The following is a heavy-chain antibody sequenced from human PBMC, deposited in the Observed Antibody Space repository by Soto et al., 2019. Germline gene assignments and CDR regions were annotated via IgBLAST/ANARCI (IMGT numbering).Heavy chain of an antibody. Sequence: ASVKVSCKASGYTFTGYYMHWVRQAPGQGLEWMGWINPNSGGTNYAQKFQGWVTMTRDTSISTAYMELSRLRSDDTAVNYCARASGYDLNYYYGMDVWGQGTTVTVSS. J-gene: IGHJ6*02. CDR2: INPNSGGT. CDR3: ARASGYDLNYYYGMDV. V-gene: IGHV1-2*04. D-gene: IGHD5-12*01. CDR1: GYTFTGYY.